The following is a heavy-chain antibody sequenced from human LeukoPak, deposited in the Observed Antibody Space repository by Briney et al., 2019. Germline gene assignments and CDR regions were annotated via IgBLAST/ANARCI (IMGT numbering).Heavy chain of an antibody. CDR2: ISGSGGST. CDR1: GFTFRSSA. D-gene: IGHD3-22*01. CDR3: AKAQGGYSYFDY. Sequence: GGSLRLSCAASGFTFRSSAMSWVRQAPGKGLEWGSGISGSGGSTFNADSVKGRLTISRDNSKNTLYLQMNSLRAEDTAVYYCAKAQGGYSYFDYWGQGTLVTVSS. J-gene: IGHJ4*02. V-gene: IGHV3-23*01.